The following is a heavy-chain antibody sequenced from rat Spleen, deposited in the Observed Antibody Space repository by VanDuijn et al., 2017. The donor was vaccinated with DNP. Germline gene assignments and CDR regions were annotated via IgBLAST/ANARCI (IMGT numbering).Heavy chain of an antibody. J-gene: IGHJ4*01. V-gene: IGHV3-1*01. Sequence: EVQLQESGPGLVKPSQSLSLTCSVTAYSITTNYWGWIRKFPGNKMEWVGHISYSGSTSYNPSLKSRISITRDTSKNQFFLHLNSVTTEDTATYFCARWPGYNPPDAMDAWGQGTSVTVSS. CDR2: ISYSGST. CDR1: AYSITTNY. CDR3: ARWPGYNPPDAMDA. D-gene: IGHD1-4*01.